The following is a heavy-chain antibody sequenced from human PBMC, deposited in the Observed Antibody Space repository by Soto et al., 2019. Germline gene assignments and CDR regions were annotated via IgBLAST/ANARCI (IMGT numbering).Heavy chain of an antibody. D-gene: IGHD4-17*01. CDR2: INANNGNT. V-gene: IGHV1-18*01. CDR1: GYTFTSYG. CDR3: ARTLYGDNVDY. J-gene: IGHJ4*02. Sequence: ASVKVSCKASGYTFTSYGISWVRQAPGQGLEWMGWINANNGNTNYAQKLQGRVTMTTNTSISTAYMELSSLRSEDTAVYYCARTLYGDNVDYWGQGTLVTVSS.